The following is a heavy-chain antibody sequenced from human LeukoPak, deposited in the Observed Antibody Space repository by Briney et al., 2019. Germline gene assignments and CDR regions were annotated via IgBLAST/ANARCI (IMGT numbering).Heavy chain of an antibody. CDR1: GVSISSGDYY. CDR3: ARDQGYYDSSGYFWYFDL. Sequence: SETLSLTCTVSGVSISSGDYYWSWIRQPPGKGLEWIGYIYYSGSTYYNPSLKSRVTISVDTSKNQFSLKLSSVTAADTAVYYCARDQGYYDSSGYFWYFDLWGRGTLVTVSS. J-gene: IGHJ2*01. V-gene: IGHV4-30-4*01. D-gene: IGHD3-22*01. CDR2: IYYSGST.